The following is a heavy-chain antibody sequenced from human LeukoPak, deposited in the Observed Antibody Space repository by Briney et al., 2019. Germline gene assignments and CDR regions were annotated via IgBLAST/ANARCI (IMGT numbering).Heavy chain of an antibody. V-gene: IGHV3-74*01. CDR2: INVDGRRT. CDR3: VRDLLIGGGSWSVPSLDS. Sequence: GGSLRLSCEACGFILSTHWMHWVRQVPGKGLQWVSRINVDGRRTIYADSVKGRFAISRDNAKNTVSLQMNSLRVDDTAVYYCVRDLLIGGGSWSVPSLDSWGRGILVTVSS. D-gene: IGHD1-14*01. CDR1: GFILSTHW. J-gene: IGHJ4*02.